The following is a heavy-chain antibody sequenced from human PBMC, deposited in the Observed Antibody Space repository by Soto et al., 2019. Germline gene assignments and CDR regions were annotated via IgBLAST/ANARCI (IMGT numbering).Heavy chain of an antibody. V-gene: IGHV4-39*01. Sequence: SETLSLTCTLSGFSIISSSYYWGWIRQPPGKGLEWIGSIYYSGSTYYNPSLKSRVTISVDTSKNQFSLKLSSVTAADTAVYYCASPKIAFYNWFDPWGQGTLVTVSS. J-gene: IGHJ5*02. CDR2: IYYSGST. CDR1: GFSIISSSYY. CDR3: ASPKIAFYNWFDP. D-gene: IGHD3-3*02.